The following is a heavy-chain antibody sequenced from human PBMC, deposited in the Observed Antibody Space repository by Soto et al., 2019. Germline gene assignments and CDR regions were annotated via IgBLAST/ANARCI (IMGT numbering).Heavy chain of an antibody. J-gene: IGHJ4*02. CDR1: GGIFSSYA. D-gene: IGHD2-15*01. CDR3: ARGGSGDVWFNEF. CDR2: IIPIFGTA. Sequence: QEQLVQSGAEVTKPGSSVKVSCKASGGIFSSYAISWVRQAPRQGLEWMGGIIPIFGTANYAQKFQRRVTITADESTNTAYMDLSSLKSEDTAIYYCARGGSGDVWFNEFWGQGTLVTVSS. V-gene: IGHV1-69*01.